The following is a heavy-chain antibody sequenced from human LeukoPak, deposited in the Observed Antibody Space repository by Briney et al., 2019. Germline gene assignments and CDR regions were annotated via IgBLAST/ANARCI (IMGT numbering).Heavy chain of an antibody. CDR2: IYTNDNS. J-gene: IGHJ4*02. CDR3: ARESTTLGSPYYFDF. D-gene: IGHD1/OR15-1a*01. Sequence: NPSETLSLTCTVSGGSMTYYFWSWVRQPAGKGLEWIGRIYTNDNSNYNPSLKSRVTMSIDTPKNQFSLRLRSVTAADTAIYYCARESTTLGSPYYFDFWGPGTWVTVSS. CDR1: GGSMTYYF. V-gene: IGHV4-4*07.